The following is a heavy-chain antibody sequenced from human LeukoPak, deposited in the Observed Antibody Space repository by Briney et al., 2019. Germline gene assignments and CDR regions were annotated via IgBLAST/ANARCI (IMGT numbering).Heavy chain of an antibody. CDR2: IYPGDSDT. CDR3: SRQNDFRLDY. J-gene: IGHJ4*02. CDR1: GYTFSSYW. Sequence: GESLKISCKGSGYTFSSYWIGWVRQMPGKGLEWMGIIYPGDSDTRYSPSLQGQVTIPVDTSIGTAYLQWSSLKASDTAIYYCSRQNDFRLDYWGQGTLVTVSS. V-gene: IGHV5-51*01. D-gene: IGHD3-3*01.